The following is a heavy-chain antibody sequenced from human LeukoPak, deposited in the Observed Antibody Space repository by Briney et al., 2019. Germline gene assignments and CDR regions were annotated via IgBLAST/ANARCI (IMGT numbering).Heavy chain of an antibody. CDR3: ARGVGATTPPFFDI. Sequence: SVKVSCKASGGTFSSYTISWVRQAPGHGLEWMEGIIPIFGTANYAQKFQGRVTITADESTSTAYMELSSLRSEDTAVYYCARGVGATTPPFFDIWGQGTMVTVSS. CDR1: GGTFSSYT. J-gene: IGHJ3*02. D-gene: IGHD1-26*01. CDR2: IIPIFGTA. V-gene: IGHV1-69*13.